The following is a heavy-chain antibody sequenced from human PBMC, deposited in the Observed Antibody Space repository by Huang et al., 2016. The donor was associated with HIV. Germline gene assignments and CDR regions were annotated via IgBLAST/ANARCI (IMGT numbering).Heavy chain of an antibody. V-gene: IGHV1-24*01. Sequence: QVQLVQSRAEVKKPGASVKVSCKVSEYTLTELSIHWVRQPPGKGLEWMGGVDPENGETIYAQKFQGRVTMTEDTSTETAVMEPSGLRPEDTAVYYCATGFDVFFDFWGQGTLVTVSS. CDR2: VDPENGET. CDR1: EYTLTELS. J-gene: IGHJ4*02. D-gene: IGHD3-9*01. CDR3: ATGFDVFFDF.